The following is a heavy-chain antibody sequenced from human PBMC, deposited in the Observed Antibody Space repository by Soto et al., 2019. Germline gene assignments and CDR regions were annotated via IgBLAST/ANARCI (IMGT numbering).Heavy chain of an antibody. Sequence: TGGSLRLSCAASEFSFSSYGMHWVRQAPGKGLEWVAVISYDGSDKNYADSVKGRFTISRDNSKNTLYLQMNSLRGEDTAVYYCAKDLGSTPYYFEYWGQGTLVTVSS. CDR3: AKDLGSTPYYFEY. V-gene: IGHV3-30*18. J-gene: IGHJ4*02. CDR2: ISYDGSDK. CDR1: EFSFSSYG. D-gene: IGHD2-15*01.